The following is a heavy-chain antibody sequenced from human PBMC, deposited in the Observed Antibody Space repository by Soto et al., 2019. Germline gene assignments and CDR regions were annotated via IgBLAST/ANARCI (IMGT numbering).Heavy chain of an antibody. CDR1: GFTFSSYG. J-gene: IGHJ6*03. V-gene: IGHV3-33*08. CDR3: AKGTTSGRYYYYYMDV. D-gene: IGHD1-7*01. Sequence: GGSLRLSCAASGFTFSSYGMHWVRQAPGKGLEWVAVIRDSGSNKYYADSVKGRFTISRDNSKNTLYLQMNSLRAEDTAVYYCAKGTTSGRYYYYYMDVWGKGTTVTVSS. CDR2: IRDSGSNK.